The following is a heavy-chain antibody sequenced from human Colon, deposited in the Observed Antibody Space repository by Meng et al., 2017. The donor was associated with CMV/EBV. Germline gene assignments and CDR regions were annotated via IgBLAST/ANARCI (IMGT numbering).Heavy chain of an antibody. CDR1: GYTLTSYG. J-gene: IGHJ5*02. V-gene: IGHV1-18*01. D-gene: IGHD3-22*01. CDR3: ARVVISGSGDVS. CDR2: ITDQNGKV. Sequence: QLLQSEAEVKNPEALVKVSGKSSGYTLTSYGISWVRQASGQGLEWMGGITDQNGKVNYGKKFQGRVTMTAETAENTVYMELRRLTSDVTAVYYCARVVISGSGDVSWGQGTLVTVSS.